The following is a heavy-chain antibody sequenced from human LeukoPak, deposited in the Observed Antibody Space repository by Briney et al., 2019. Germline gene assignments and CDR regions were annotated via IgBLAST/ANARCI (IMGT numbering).Heavy chain of an antibody. D-gene: IGHD3-22*01. J-gene: IGHJ3*02. CDR1: GFTFSNAW. CDR3: ARDRYYYDISGYFKRPDAFDI. V-gene: IGHV3-21*01. Sequence: GGSLRLSCAASGFTFSNAWMSWVRQAPGKGLEWVSSISSSSSYIYYADSLKGRFTISRDNAKNSLYLQMNSLRAEDTAVYYCARDRYYYDISGYFKRPDAFDIWGQGTMVTVSS. CDR2: ISSSSSYI.